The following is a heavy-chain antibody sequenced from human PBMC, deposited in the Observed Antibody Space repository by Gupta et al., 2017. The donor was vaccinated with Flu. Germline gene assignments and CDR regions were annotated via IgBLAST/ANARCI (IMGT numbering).Heavy chain of an antibody. CDR1: YRSWV. D-gene: IGHD6-13*01. CDR3: EKLSCSCYMDV. Sequence: YRSWVRRAPGQGLGWRRWFIPVSGGTDDTQNYEDSVTVSCTTSSNNAKIELYMQMNSLTAVDTAVYYREKLSCSCYMDVWGQGTMVTVSS. J-gene: IGHJ6*03. CDR2: SGGTDDTQ. V-gene: IGHV3-23*01.